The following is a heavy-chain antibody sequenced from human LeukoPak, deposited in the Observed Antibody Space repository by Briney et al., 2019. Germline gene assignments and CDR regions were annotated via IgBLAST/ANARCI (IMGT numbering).Heavy chain of an antibody. Sequence: SETLSLTCAVYGGSFSGYYWSWIRQPPGKGLEWIGETNHSGSTNYNPSLKSRVTISVDTSKNQFSLKLSSVTAADTAVYYCARVSPTRGSAYYAVWFDPWGQGTLVTVSS. V-gene: IGHV4-34*01. CDR3: ARVSPTRGSAYYAVWFDP. J-gene: IGHJ5*02. CDR2: TNHSGST. CDR1: GGSFSGYY. D-gene: IGHD5-12*01.